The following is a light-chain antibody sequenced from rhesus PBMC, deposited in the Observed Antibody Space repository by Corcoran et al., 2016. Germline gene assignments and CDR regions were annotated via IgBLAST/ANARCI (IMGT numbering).Light chain of an antibody. CDR1: QDINYY. CDR2: YAS. V-gene: IGKV1-66*01. Sequence: DIQMTQSPSSLSASVGDRVTITCRASQDINYYLSWYQQKPGKAPKPLLYYASSLETGVPSRFSGSGSGTDYTLNIISLQPADIATYYCPQYNPSPYSFGQGTKVEIK. J-gene: IGKJ2*01. CDR3: PQYNPSPYS.